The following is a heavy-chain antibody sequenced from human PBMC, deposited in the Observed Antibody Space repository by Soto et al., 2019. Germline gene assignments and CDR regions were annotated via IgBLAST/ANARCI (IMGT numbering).Heavy chain of an antibody. D-gene: IGHD1-26*01. J-gene: IGHJ4*02. V-gene: IGHV3-30*18. Sequence: VGSLRLSCAASGFTSSDYAMHWVRQAPGKGLEWVAVISSDGGDRHYADSVKGRFTISRDNSKSTLNLQMNSLRAEDTAVYYCAKDFTVGAADYYFDYWGQGALVTVSS. CDR1: GFTSSDYA. CDR2: ISSDGGDR. CDR3: AKDFTVGAADYYFDY.